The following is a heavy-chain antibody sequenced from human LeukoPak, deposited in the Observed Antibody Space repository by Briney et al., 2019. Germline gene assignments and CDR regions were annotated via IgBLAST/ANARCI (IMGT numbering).Heavy chain of an antibody. V-gene: IGHV1-18*01. D-gene: IGHD6-13*01. J-gene: IGHJ1*01. CDR1: GYTFTNYG. CDR2: INTYNGDT. CDR3: ARGGSSWSAEYFQH. Sequence: ASVRVSCKASGYTFTNYGINWVRQAPGQGLEWMGWINTYNGDTKFPQKFQDRVTMTSDTSTSTAYMELRSLRSDDTAVYFCARGGSSWSAEYFQHWGQGTLVTVPS.